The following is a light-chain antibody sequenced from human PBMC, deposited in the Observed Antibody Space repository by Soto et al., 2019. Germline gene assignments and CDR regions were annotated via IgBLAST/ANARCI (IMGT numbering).Light chain of an antibody. CDR2: DVS. V-gene: IGKV1-5*01. CDR3: QQYNTYSGT. CDR1: QSTNSW. J-gene: IGKJ1*01. Sequence: DIQMTQSPSSLSASVADRVTITCRASQSTNSWLAWYPQTQGKAPKVLIYDVSSLESGVPSRFRGSGSGTEFTLTINRLQPDDVATYYCQQYNTYSGTFGPGTKVDI.